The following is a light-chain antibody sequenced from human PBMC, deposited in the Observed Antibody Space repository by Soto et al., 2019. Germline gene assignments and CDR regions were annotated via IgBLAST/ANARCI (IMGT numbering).Light chain of an antibody. CDR2: KES. Sequence: DIQMTQSPSTLSASVGDRVTITCRASQSISSWLAWYQQKPGKAPNLLIYKESSLESGVTSRFSGSGSGTEFTLTISSLQPDDFATYFCQQYNGYPFTFGPGTKVDIK. J-gene: IGKJ3*01. V-gene: IGKV1-5*03. CDR3: QQYNGYPFT. CDR1: QSISSW.